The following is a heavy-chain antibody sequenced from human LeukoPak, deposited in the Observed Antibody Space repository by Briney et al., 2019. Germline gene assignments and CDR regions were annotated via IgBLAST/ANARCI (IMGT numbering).Heavy chain of an antibody. V-gene: IGHV4-4*02. CDR3: ARGGGPTDY. Sequence: GSLRLSCAASGFTFSSYSMNWVRQAPGKGLEWIGEIYHSGSTNYNPSLKSRVTISVDKSKNQFSLKLSSVTAADTAVYYCARGGGPTDYWGQGTLVTVSS. D-gene: IGHD3-16*01. CDR2: IYHSGST. CDR1: GFTFSSYSM. J-gene: IGHJ4*02.